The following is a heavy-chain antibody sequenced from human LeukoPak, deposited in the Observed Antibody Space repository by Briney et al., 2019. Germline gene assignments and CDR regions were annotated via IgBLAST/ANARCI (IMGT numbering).Heavy chain of an antibody. J-gene: IGHJ4*02. D-gene: IGHD1-26*01. CDR1: GGTFNNSA. CDR3: ARGKWGYKFDY. Sequence: ASVKVSCKTSGGTFNNSAISWVRQAPGQGLEWLGGIMPLFGTAGYAQKFQGRVTITKDESARTVYLELTSLTSDDTAVYYCARGKWGYKFDYWGQGALVTVSS. V-gene: IGHV1-69*05. CDR2: IMPLFGTA.